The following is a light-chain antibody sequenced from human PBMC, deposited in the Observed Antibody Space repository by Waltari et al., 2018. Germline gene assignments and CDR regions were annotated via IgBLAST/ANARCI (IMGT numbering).Light chain of an antibody. J-gene: IGKJ5*01. V-gene: IGKV1-9*01. Sequence: DIQLTQSPSFLSASVGDTVTITCRASQGINTYLAWYQQEPGKAPKLLIHPASTLQSGVPSRFSGSGSGAEFTLTISSLQPEDFVIYYCQQVNNYPATFGQGTRLEIK. CDR1: QGINTY. CDR3: QQVNNYPAT. CDR2: PAS.